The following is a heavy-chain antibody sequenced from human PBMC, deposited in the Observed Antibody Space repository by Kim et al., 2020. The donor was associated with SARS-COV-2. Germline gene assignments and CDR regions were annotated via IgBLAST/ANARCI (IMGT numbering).Heavy chain of an antibody. V-gene: IGHV3-23*01. CDR1: GFTFSSYA. CDR3: AKDRDGYNYIYMFAFDI. CDR2: ISGSGGST. D-gene: IGHD5-12*01. J-gene: IGHJ3*02. Sequence: GGSLRLSCAASGFTFSSYAMSWVRQAPGKGLEWVSAISGSGGSTYYADSVKGRFTISRDNSKNTLYLQMNSLRAEDTAVYYCAKDRDGYNYIYMFAFDIWGPGTMVTVSS.